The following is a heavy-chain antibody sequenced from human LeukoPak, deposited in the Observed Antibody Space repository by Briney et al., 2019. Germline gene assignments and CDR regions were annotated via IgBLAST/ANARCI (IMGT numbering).Heavy chain of an antibody. Sequence: VASVKVSCKASGYTFTSYGISWVRQAPGQGLEWMGWISAYNGNTNYAQKLQGRVTMTTDTSTSTAYMELRSLRSDDTAVYYCARDLSPRQNDWQRKDFDYWGRGTLVTVSS. J-gene: IGHJ4*02. D-gene: IGHD3-9*01. CDR1: GYTFTSYG. CDR2: ISAYNGNT. CDR3: ARDLSPRQNDWQRKDFDY. V-gene: IGHV1-18*01.